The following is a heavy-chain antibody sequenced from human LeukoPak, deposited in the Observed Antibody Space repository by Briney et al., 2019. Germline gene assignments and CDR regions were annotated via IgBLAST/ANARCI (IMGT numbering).Heavy chain of an antibody. Sequence: GGSLRLSCAASGFTFSSYSMNWVRQAPGKGLEWVSSISSSSSYIYYADSVKGRFTISRDNAKNSLYLQMNSPRAEDTAVYYCARDAGYGDAFDIWGQGTMVTVSS. CDR1: GFTFSSYS. D-gene: IGHD5-12*01. CDR3: ARDAGYGDAFDI. J-gene: IGHJ3*02. V-gene: IGHV3-21*01. CDR2: ISSSSSYI.